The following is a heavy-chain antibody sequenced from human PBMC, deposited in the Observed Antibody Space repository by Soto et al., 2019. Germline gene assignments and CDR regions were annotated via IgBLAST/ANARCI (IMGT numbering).Heavy chain of an antibody. CDR1: GYTFTGYY. Sequence: ASVKVSCKASGYTFTGYYMHWVRQAPGQGLEWMGWINPNSGGTNYAQKFQGRVTMTRDTSASTAYMELSSLRSEDTAVYYCATSYSHYYYGMDVWGQGTTVTVSS. CDR2: INPNSGGT. CDR3: ATSYSHYYYGMDV. J-gene: IGHJ6*02. V-gene: IGHV1-2*02. D-gene: IGHD6-13*01.